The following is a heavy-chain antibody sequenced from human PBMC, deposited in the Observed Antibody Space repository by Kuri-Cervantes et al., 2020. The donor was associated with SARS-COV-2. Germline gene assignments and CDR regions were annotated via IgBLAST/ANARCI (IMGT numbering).Heavy chain of an antibody. D-gene: IGHD2-2*01. CDR1: GYSFTSYW. CDR2: IDPSDSYT. J-gene: IGHJ4*02. Sequence: GGSLRLSCKGSGYSFTSYWISWVRQMPGKGLEWMGRIDPSDSYTNYSPSFQGHVTISADKSISTAYLQWSSLKASDTAMYYCARRHRSSTSCYLDYWGQGTLVTVSS. CDR3: ARRHRSSTSCYLDY. V-gene: IGHV5-10-1*01.